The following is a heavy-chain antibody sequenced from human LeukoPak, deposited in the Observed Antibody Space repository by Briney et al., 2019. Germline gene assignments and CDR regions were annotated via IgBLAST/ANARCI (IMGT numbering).Heavy chain of an antibody. V-gene: IGHV4-59*01. CDR3: ARGGSRSSADY. D-gene: IGHD3-16*01. J-gene: IGHJ4*02. CDR1: GGSISSYY. CDR2: IYYSGST. Sequence: PSETLSLTCTVSGGSISSYYWSWIRQPPGKGLEWIGYIYYSGSTNYNPSLKSRVTISVDTSKNQFSLKLSSVTAADTAVYYCARGGSRSSADYWGQGTLVTVSS.